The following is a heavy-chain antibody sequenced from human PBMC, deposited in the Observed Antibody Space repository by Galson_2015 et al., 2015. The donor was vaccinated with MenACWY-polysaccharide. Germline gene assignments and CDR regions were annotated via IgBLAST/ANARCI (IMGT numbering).Heavy chain of an antibody. J-gene: IGHJ5*02. D-gene: IGHD1-7*01. Sequence: SVKVSCKASGQPFMAYSLNWVRQAPGQGLECMGRIIPVAGITNYAHQFQGRLTITEEKSTRTLFMELSSLRSEDTAVYYCLGHVEDELPWGQGTLVTVSS. V-gene: IGHV1-69*02. CDR2: IIPVAGIT. CDR1: GQPFMAYS. CDR3: LGHVEDELP.